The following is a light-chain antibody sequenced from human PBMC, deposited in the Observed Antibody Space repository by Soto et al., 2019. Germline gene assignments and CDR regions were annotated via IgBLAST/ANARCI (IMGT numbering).Light chain of an antibody. CDR3: QQYNKWPWT. J-gene: IGKJ1*01. CDR1: QSISSW. V-gene: IGKV1-5*03. Sequence: DIQMTQSPSTLSASVGDRVTITCRASQSISSWLAWYQQKPGKAPKLLIYKASGLESGVPSRFSGSGSGTEFTLTISSLQSEDFAVYYCQQYNKWPWTSGQGTKVDIK. CDR2: KAS.